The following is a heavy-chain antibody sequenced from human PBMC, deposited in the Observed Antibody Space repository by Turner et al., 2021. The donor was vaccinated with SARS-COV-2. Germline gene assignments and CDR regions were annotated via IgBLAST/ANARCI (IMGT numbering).Heavy chain of an antibody. CDR1: GFTVSSNY. CDR2: IYSGGST. V-gene: IGHV3-53*01. J-gene: IGHJ4*02. D-gene: IGHD2-15*01. Sequence: VQLVESGGRLIPPGGSLSLSCAASGFTVSSNYLSWVRQAPGKGLEWVSVIYSGGSTFYAASVKGRFTIYRDKSKNTLYLQMNSLRAEDTAVYYCARDLGGLRFDYWGQGTLVTVSS. CDR3: ARDLGGLRFDY.